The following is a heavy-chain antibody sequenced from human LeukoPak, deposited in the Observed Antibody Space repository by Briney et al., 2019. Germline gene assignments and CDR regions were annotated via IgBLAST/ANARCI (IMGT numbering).Heavy chain of an antibody. CDR3: ARGTVGNFDY. D-gene: IGHD4-23*01. Sequence: GGSLRLSFAASGFPFSSYSMNWVRQAPGKGLEWVSSISSSSSYIYYADSVKGRFTISRDNAKNSLYLQMNSLRAEDTAVYYCARGTVGNFDYWGQGTLVTVSS. J-gene: IGHJ4*02. V-gene: IGHV3-21*01. CDR2: ISSSSSYI. CDR1: GFPFSSYS.